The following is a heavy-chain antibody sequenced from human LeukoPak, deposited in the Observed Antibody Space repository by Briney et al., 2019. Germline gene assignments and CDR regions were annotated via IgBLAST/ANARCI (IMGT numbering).Heavy chain of an antibody. CDR1: GGSISSGGYY. CDR3: ARVRLSEYSYYFDY. Sequence: KPSQTLSLTCTVSGGSISSGGYYWSWIRQPPGKGLEWIGYIYYSGSTNYNPSLKSRVTISVDTSKNQFSLKLSSVTAADTAVYYCARVRLSEYSYYFDYWGQGTLVTVSS. J-gene: IGHJ4*02. CDR2: IYYSGST. V-gene: IGHV4-61*08. D-gene: IGHD5-18*01.